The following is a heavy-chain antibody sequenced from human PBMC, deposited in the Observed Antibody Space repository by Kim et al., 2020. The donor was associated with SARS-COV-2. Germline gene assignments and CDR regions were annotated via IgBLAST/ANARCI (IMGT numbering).Heavy chain of an antibody. D-gene: IGHD2-21*02. V-gene: IGHV3-30*02. CDR3: AKELGAYCGGDCVPFDY. J-gene: IGHJ4*02. Sequence: GKGRFTTSRDNSKTTLYLHMNSLRPEDTAVYYCAKELGAYCGGDCVPFDYWGQGTLVTVSS.